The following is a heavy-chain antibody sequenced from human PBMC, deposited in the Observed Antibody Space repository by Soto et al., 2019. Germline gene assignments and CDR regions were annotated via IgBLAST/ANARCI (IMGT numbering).Heavy chain of an antibody. CDR3: ATALYDSSGYYPRHWFDP. D-gene: IGHD3-22*01. CDR2: IYYSGST. Sequence: SETLSLTCTVSGGSISSGDYYWSWIRQPPGKGLEWIGYIYYSGSTYYNPSLKSRVTISVDTSKNQFSLKLSSVTAADTAVYYCATALYDSSGYYPRHWFDPWGQGTLVTVS. CDR1: GGSISSGDYY. J-gene: IGHJ5*02. V-gene: IGHV4-30-4*01.